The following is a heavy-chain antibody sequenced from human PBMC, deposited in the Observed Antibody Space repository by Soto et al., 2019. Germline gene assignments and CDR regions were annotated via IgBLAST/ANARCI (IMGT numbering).Heavy chain of an antibody. CDR3: ARLSSLVGATDYYYYGMDV. D-gene: IGHD1-26*01. CDR1: GGSISSISYY. J-gene: IGHJ6*02. CDR2: IYYSGST. V-gene: IGHV4-39*01. Sequence: SETLSLTCTVSGGSISSISYYWGWIRQPPGKGLEWIGSIYYSGSTYYNPSLKSRVTISVDTSKNQFSLKLSSVTAADTAVYYCARLSSLVGATDYYYYGMDVWGQGTTVT.